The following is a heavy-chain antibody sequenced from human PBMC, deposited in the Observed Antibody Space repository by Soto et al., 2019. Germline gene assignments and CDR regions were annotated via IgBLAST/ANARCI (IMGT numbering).Heavy chain of an antibody. CDR3: AAGYSTGLDAFDI. V-gene: IGHV5-51*01. D-gene: IGHD2-8*02. J-gene: IGHJ3*02. CDR2: IFPGDSDT. Sequence: EVQLVQSGAEAKKPGESLMISCKGSGYNFANFWIGWVREMRGKGLEWVGMIFPGDSDTKNSPSLEGQITMSVDKSDSSAYLQWRSLKASDTAIYYCAAGYSTGLDAFDIWGQGTMVTVSS. CDR1: GYNFANFW.